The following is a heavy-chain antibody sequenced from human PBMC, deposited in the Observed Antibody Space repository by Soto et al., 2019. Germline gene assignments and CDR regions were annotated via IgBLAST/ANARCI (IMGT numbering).Heavy chain of an antibody. Sequence: SETLSLTCTVSGGSISSSSYYWGWIRQPPGKGLEWIGSIYYSGSTYYNPSLKSRVTISVDTSKNQFSLKLSSVTAADTAVYYCATLNMVRGVISSFYLDYWGQGTLVTVSS. CDR3: ATLNMVRGVISSFYLDY. V-gene: IGHV4-39*01. D-gene: IGHD3-10*01. CDR2: IYYSGST. CDR1: GGSISSSSYY. J-gene: IGHJ4*02.